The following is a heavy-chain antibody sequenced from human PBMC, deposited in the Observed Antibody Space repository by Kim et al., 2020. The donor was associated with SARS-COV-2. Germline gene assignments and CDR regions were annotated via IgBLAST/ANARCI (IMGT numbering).Heavy chain of an antibody. Sequence: GGSLRLSCAASGFTFSSYAMSWVRQAPGKGLEWVSAISGSGGSTYYADSVKGRFTISRDNSKNTLYLQMNSLRAEDTAVYYCAKDRGGYCSSTSCYGFDYWGQGTLVTVSS. CDR3: AKDRGGYCSSTSCYGFDY. D-gene: IGHD2-2*01. J-gene: IGHJ4*02. CDR1: GFTFSSYA. V-gene: IGHV3-23*01. CDR2: ISGSGGST.